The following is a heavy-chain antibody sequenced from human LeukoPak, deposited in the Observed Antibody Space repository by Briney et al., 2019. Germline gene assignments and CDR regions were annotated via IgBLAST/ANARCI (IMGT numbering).Heavy chain of an antibody. V-gene: IGHV3-48*02. Sequence: GGSLRLSCAASGFTFSSYSMNWVRQAPGKGLEWVSYISSSNSTIYYADSVKGRFTISRDNAKNSLYLQMNSLRDEDTAVYYCARAISNYDILTGSSQDFDYWGQGTLVTVSS. CDR2: ISSSNSTI. J-gene: IGHJ4*02. CDR1: GFTFSSYS. CDR3: ARAISNYDILTGSSQDFDY. D-gene: IGHD3-9*01.